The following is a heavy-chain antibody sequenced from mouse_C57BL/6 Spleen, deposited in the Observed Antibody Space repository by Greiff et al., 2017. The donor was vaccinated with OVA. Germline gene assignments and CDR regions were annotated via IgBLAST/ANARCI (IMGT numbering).Heavy chain of an antibody. D-gene: IGHD2-5*01. CDR2: ISDGGSYT. V-gene: IGHV5-4*03. CDR1: GFTFSSYA. CDR3: ARGYSNYFDY. J-gene: IGHJ2*01. Sequence: EVKLMESGVGLVKPGGSLKLSCAASGFTFSSYAMSWVRQTPEKRLEWVATISDGGSYTYYPDNVKGRFTISRDNAKNNLYLQMSHLKSEDTAMYYCARGYSNYFDYWGQGTTLTVSS.